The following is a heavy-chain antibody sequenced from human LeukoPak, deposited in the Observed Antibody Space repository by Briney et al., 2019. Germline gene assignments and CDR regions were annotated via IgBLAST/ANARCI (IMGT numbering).Heavy chain of an antibody. V-gene: IGHV4-59*01. J-gene: IGHJ4*02. D-gene: IGHD5-18*01. CDR2: IYYSGST. CDR3: ARGPEGYSYGYQFDY. CDR1: GGSISSYY. Sequence: SSETLSLTCTVSGGSISSYYWSWIRQPPGKGLEWIGYIYYSGSTNYNPSLKSRVTISVDTSENQFSLKLSSVTAADTAVYYCARGPEGYSYGYQFDYWGQGTLVTVSS.